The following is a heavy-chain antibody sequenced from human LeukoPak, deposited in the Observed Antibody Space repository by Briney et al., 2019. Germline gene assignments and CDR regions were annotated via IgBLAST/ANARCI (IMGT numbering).Heavy chain of an antibody. CDR3: AKAPHDYGDYGTFDY. J-gene: IGHJ4*02. CDR2: ITGSGGTT. CDR1: GFPFSSYA. V-gene: IGHV3-23*01. Sequence: GGSLRLSCSASGFPFSSYAMHWVRQAPGKGLEWVSSITGSGGTTYYADSVKGRFTLSRDNSRNTLYLQMNSLRAEDTALYYCAKAPHDYGDYGTFDYWGQGSLVTVSS. D-gene: IGHD4-17*01.